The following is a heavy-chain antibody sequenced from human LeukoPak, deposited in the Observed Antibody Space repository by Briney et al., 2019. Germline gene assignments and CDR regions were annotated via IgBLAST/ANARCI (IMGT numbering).Heavy chain of an antibody. D-gene: IGHD3-10*01. J-gene: IGHJ4*02. CDR1: GFTFSSYG. CDR2: ISYDGSNK. Sequence: GGSLRLSCAASGFTFSSYGMHWVRQAPGKGLEWVAVISYDGSNKYYADSVKGRFTISRDNSKNTLYLQMNSLRAEDTAVYYCAKVRIWRGEFDYWGQGTLVTVSS. CDR3: AKVRIWRGEFDY. V-gene: IGHV3-30*18.